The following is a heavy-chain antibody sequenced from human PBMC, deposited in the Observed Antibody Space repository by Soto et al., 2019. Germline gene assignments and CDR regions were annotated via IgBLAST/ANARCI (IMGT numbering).Heavy chain of an antibody. Sequence: GGSLRLSCAASGFTFSNYAISWVRQTPGKGLEWVSVISGSGDLTYYADSVKGRFTISRDNPKNTIYLQMNSLRAEDTAVYYCAKGFYGSGSYYNERAFDSWGQGTLVTVSS. CDR3: AKGFYGSGSYYNERAFDS. CDR2: ISGSGDLT. J-gene: IGHJ4*02. D-gene: IGHD3-10*01. V-gene: IGHV3-23*01. CDR1: GFTFSNYA.